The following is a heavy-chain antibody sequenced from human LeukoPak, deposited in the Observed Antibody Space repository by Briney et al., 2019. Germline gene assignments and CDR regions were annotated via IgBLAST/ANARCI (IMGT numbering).Heavy chain of an antibody. J-gene: IGHJ4*02. Sequence: SETLSLTCTVSGGSISSGSYYWSWIRQPPGKGLEWIGYIYYSGSTNYNPSLKSRVTISVDTSKNQFSLKLSSVTAADTAVYYCASGYPPGDWGQGTLVTVSS. V-gene: IGHV4-61*01. CDR1: GGSISSGSYY. CDR2: IYYSGST. CDR3: ASGYPPGD. D-gene: IGHD5-18*01.